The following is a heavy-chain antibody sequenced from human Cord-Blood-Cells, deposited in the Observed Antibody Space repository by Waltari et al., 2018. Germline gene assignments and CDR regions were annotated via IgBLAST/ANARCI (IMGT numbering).Heavy chain of an antibody. V-gene: IGHV5-51*01. CDR1: GYSFTSYW. CDR3: ARHHSIRNWGSRAFDI. Sequence: EVQLVQSGAEVKKPGESLKISCKGSGYSFTSYWIGWVRQMPGKGLEWMGLIYPGDSDTRYSPSFQGQGTISADKSISTAYLQWSSLKASDTAMYYCARHHSIRNWGSRAFDIWGQGTMVTVSS. D-gene: IGHD7-27*01. CDR2: IYPGDSDT. J-gene: IGHJ3*02.